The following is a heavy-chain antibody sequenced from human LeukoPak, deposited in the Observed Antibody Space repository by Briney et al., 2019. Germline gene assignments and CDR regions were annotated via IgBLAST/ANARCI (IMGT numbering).Heavy chain of an antibody. CDR1: GFTFDDYD. D-gene: IGHD6-19*01. V-gene: IGHV3-9*03. CDR3: AKDIMGSSGWTEEHYFDY. CDR2: ICWNRGSI. J-gene: IGHJ4*02. Sequence: GGSLRLSCAASGFTFDDYDMHWVRQAPGKGLEWVSGICWNRGSIGYADPVKGRFTIARDNAKNSLYLQMNSLRAEDMALYYCAKDIMGSSGWTEEHYFDYWGQGTLVTVSS.